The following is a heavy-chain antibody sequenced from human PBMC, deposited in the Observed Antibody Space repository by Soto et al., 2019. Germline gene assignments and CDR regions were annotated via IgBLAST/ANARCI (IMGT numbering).Heavy chain of an antibody. D-gene: IGHD2-15*01. Sequence: QITLKESGPTLVKPTQTLTLTCALSGISLSTSGVGVAWIRQPPGKAQECLVVIDWDDDKRYSPDLSTRLTSTKETSNIHGVLTMTNMDTANTATYFSAHRRRSCVFVTCFYSFGSWGQGTLVTVSS. V-gene: IGHV2-5*02. CDR2: IDWDDDK. CDR3: AHRRRSCVFVTCFYSFGS. J-gene: IGHJ5*02. CDR1: GISLSTSGVG.